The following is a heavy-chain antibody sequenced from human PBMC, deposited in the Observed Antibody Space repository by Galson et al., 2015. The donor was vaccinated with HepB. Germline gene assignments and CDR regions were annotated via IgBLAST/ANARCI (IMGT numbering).Heavy chain of an antibody. CDR1: GGSISSGNW. CDR3: ARHVGVPGTRGFDY. Sequence: ETLSLTCAVSGGSISSGNWWSWVRQPPGKGPEWIGEIYHSGTANYNPSLESRGTISLDKSKNQISLKLTSVTAADTAVYYCARHVGVPGTRGFDYWGQGTLVTVSS. V-gene: IGHV4-4*02. CDR2: IYHSGTA. D-gene: IGHD2-2*01. J-gene: IGHJ4*02.